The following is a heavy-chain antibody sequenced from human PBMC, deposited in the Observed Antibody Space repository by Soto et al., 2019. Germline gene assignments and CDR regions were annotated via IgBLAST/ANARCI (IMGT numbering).Heavy chain of an antibody. CDR1: GFAFKSYG. V-gene: IGHV3-30*18. CDR3: VKDSWWLVSFDH. J-gene: IGHJ4*02. CDR2: ISYDGGHM. D-gene: IGHD6-19*01. Sequence: QVQLVESGGGGVQPGRSLRLTCAASGFAFKSYGMHWVRQAPGRGLEWVAAISYDGGHMYYGDSVKGRFTISRDNSKNTLYLQMTSLRPEDTAVYYCVKDSWWLVSFDHWGQGTLVTVSS.